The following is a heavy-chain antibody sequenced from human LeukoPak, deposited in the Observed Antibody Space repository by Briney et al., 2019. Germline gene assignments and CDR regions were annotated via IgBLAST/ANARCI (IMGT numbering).Heavy chain of an antibody. CDR1: GDSISSYY. J-gene: IGHJ4*02. CDR2: IYYSGIT. V-gene: IGHV4-59*08. Sequence: SETLSLTCTVSGDSISSYYWSWIRQPPGKGLEWIGYIYYSGITKYNPSLKSRVTISVDTSKNQFSLKLSSVTAADTAVYYCARHIIGYCSSTSCLGEAYYFDYWGQGTLVTVSS. D-gene: IGHD2-2*03. CDR3: ARHIIGYCSSTSCLGEAYYFDY.